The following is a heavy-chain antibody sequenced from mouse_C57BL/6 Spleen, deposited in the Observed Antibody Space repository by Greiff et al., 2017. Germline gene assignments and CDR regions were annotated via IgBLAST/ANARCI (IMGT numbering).Heavy chain of an antibody. D-gene: IGHD4-1*01. J-gene: IGHJ4*01. V-gene: IGHV5-17*01. CDR2: ISSGSSTI. Sequence: DVHLVESGGGLVKPGGSLKLSCAASGFTFSDYGMHWVRQAPEKGLEWVAYISSGSSTIYYADTVKGRFTMSRDNAKNTLFLQMTSLRSEDTAMYYCARAGTRYAMEYWGQGASVTVSS. CDR3: ARAGTRYAMEY. CDR1: GFTFSDYG.